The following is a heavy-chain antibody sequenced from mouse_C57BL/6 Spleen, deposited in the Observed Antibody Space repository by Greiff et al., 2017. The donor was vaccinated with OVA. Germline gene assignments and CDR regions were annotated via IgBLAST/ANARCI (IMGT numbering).Heavy chain of an antibody. D-gene: IGHD2-4*01. Sequence: VQLQQSGPELVKPGASVKISCKASGYTFTDYYMNWVKQSHGKSLEWIGDINPNNGRTSYNQKFKGKATLTVDKSSSTAYMELRSLTSEDSAVYYCARQTDYYFDYWGQGTTLTVSS. V-gene: IGHV1-26*01. CDR2: INPNNGRT. CDR1: GYTFTDYY. CDR3: ARQTDYYFDY. J-gene: IGHJ2*01.